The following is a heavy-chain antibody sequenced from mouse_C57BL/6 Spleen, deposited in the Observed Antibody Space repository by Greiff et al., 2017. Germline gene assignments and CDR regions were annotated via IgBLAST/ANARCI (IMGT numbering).Heavy chain of an antibody. Sequence: QVQLQQSGAELARPGASVKLSCKASGYTFTSYGISWVKQRTGQGLEWIGEIYPRSGNTYYNEKFKGKATLTADKSSSTAYMELRSLTSEDSAVYFCARGTYGYDENAMDYWGQGTSVTVSA. CDR1: GYTFTSYG. CDR2: IYPRSGNT. CDR3: ARGTYGYDENAMDY. D-gene: IGHD2-2*01. J-gene: IGHJ4*01. V-gene: IGHV1-81*01.